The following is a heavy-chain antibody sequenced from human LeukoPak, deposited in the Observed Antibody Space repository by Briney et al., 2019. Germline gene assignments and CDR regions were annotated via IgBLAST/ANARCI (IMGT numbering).Heavy chain of an antibody. Sequence: GRSLRLSCAALGFSFDDYAMYWVRHAPGKGLEGVSGISWSSVSIGYADSVKGRFTISRDNAKNSLYLQMNSLKAEDTALYYCAKRKAGGYALDIWGQGTMVTVSS. D-gene: IGHD3-16*01. J-gene: IGHJ3*02. V-gene: IGHV3-9*01. CDR1: GFSFDDYA. CDR2: ISWSSVSI. CDR3: AKRKAGGYALDI.